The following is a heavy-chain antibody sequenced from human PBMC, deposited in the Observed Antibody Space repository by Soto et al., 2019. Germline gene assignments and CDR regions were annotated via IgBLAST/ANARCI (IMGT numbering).Heavy chain of an antibody. J-gene: IGHJ4*02. CDR2: IKSKTDGGTT. CDR3: CGWFVELFSHVC. Sequence: EVQLVESGGGLVKPGGSLRLSCAASGFTFSNAWMNWVRQAPGKGLEWVGRIKSKTDGGTTDYAAPVKGRFTISREDSKNTLYLQMDSLKTEETAVYYCCGWFVELFSHVCWGQGTLVTVSS. V-gene: IGHV3-15*07. CDR1: GFTFSNAW. D-gene: IGHD3-10*01.